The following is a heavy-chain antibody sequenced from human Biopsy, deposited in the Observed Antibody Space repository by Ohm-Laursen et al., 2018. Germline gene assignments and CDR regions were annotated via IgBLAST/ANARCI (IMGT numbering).Heavy chain of an antibody. Sequence: SLRLSCTASGFTFSSYAMTWFRQAPGKGLEWVSTISRSTSHILYAETLKGRFTSSRDNAKNSVYLQMNGFRVEDTAVYYCARGRSHLLPDHDWFDPWGQGTLVTVSS. J-gene: IGHJ5*02. V-gene: IGHV3-21*06. CDR3: ARGRSHLLPDHDWFDP. D-gene: IGHD1-14*01. CDR1: GFTFSSYA. CDR2: ISRSTSHI.